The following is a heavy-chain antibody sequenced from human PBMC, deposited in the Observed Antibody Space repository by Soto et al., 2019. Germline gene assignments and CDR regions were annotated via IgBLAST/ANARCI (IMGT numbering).Heavy chain of an antibody. CDR1: GFTFSSYA. D-gene: IGHD2-21*02. J-gene: IGHJ4*02. Sequence: GGSLRLSCAASGFTFSSYAMSWVRQAPGKGLEWVSAISGSGGSTYYADSVKGRFTISRDNSKNTLYLQMNSLRAEDTAVYYCAKVPLWHIVVVTAYYFDYWGQGTLVTVSS. CDR2: ISGSGGST. CDR3: AKVPLWHIVVVTAYYFDY. V-gene: IGHV3-23*01.